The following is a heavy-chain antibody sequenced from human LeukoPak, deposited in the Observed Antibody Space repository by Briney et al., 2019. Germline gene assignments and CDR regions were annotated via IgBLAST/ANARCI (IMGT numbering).Heavy chain of an antibody. D-gene: IGHD4-17*01. V-gene: IGHV3-23*01. J-gene: IGHJ4*02. CDR3: AKFQQTAVTTVVDFDY. Sequence: GGSLRLSCAASGFTFSSYAMSWVRQAPGKGLEWVSAISGSGGSTYYADSAKGRFTISRDNSKNTLYLQMNSLRAEDTAVYYCAKFQQTAVTTVVDFDYWGQGTLVTVSS. CDR2: ISGSGGST. CDR1: GFTFSSYA.